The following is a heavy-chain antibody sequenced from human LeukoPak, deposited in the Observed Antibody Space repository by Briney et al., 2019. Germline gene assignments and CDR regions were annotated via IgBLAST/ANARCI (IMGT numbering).Heavy chain of an antibody. CDR1: GGSMSPYH. CDR3: ARGSRYYYDSSGGGRDI. J-gene: IGHJ3*02. CDR2: IYYSGST. V-gene: IGHV4-59*01. D-gene: IGHD3-22*01. Sequence: PSETLSLTCTVSGGSMSPYHWGWIRQPPGKGLEWIGYIYYSGSTNYNPSLKSRVTISVDTSKNQFSLKLSSVTAADTAVYYCARGSRYYYDSSGGGRDIWGQGTMVTVSS.